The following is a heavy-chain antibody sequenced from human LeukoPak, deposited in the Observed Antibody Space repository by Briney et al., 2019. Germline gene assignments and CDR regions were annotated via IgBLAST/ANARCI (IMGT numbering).Heavy chain of an antibody. J-gene: IGHJ4*02. D-gene: IGHD3-22*01. CDR1: GFTFSSYW. V-gene: IGHV3-74*03. Sequence: GGSLRLSCAASGFTFSSYWMHWARQAPGKGLVCVSRINSDGSSTTYADSVKGQFTIARDNAKNTRYLQMNSLRPEDTAVYYCARDVDYHVTSECFDYWGQGTLVTVSS. CDR3: ARDVDYHVTSECFDY. CDR2: INSDGSST.